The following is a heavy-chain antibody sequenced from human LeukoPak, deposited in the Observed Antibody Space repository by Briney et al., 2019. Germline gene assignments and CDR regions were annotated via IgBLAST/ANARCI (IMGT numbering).Heavy chain of an antibody. V-gene: IGHV3-30*18. Sequence: PGGSLRLSCAASGFTFSSYGMHWVRQAPGKGLEWVAVISYDGSNKYYADSVKGRFTISRDNAKNSLYLQMNSLRAEDTALYYCAKDLGVRGYSYGVFDYWGQGTLVTVSS. CDR2: ISYDGSNK. J-gene: IGHJ4*02. D-gene: IGHD5-18*01. CDR1: GFTFSSYG. CDR3: AKDLGVRGYSYGVFDY.